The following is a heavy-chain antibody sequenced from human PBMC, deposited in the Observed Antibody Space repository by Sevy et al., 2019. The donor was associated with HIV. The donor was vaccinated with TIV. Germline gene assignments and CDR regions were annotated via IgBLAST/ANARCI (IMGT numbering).Heavy chain of an antibody. D-gene: IGHD2-2*01. Sequence: ASVKVSCKASGYTFTGYYMHWVRQAPGQGLEWMGWINPNSGGTNYAQKFQGRVTMTRDTSISTAYMELSRLRSDDTAVYYCARSRGQLLVDAFDIWGQGIMVTVSS. CDR1: GYTFTGYY. CDR2: INPNSGGT. V-gene: IGHV1-2*02. J-gene: IGHJ3*02. CDR3: ARSRGQLLVDAFDI.